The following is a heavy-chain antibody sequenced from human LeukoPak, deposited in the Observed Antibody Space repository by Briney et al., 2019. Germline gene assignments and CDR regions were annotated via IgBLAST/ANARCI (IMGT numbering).Heavy chain of an antibody. CDR2: IYTSGST. J-gene: IGHJ6*03. CDR1: GGSISSYY. CDR3: ARSGYSSSPPAYYYYYYMDV. D-gene: IGHD6-13*01. Sequence: PSETLSLTCTVSGGSISSYYWSWIRQPAGKGLEWIGRIYTSGSTNYNPSLKSRVTMSVDTSKNQFSLKLSSVTAADTAVYYCARSGYSSSPPAYYYYYYMDVWGKGTTVTVSS. V-gene: IGHV4-4*07.